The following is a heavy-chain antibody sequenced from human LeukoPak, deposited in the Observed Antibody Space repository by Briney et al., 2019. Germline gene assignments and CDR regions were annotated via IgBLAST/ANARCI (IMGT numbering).Heavy chain of an antibody. Sequence: SETLSLTCTVSGYSISSGYYWGWIRQPPGKGLEWIGSIYHSGSTYYNPSLKSRVTISVDTSKNQFSLKLSSVNAADTAVYYCARTSTDWFDPWGQGTLVTVSS. CDR3: ARTSTDWFDP. CDR2: IYHSGST. D-gene: IGHD2-2*01. J-gene: IGHJ5*02. CDR1: GYSISSGYY. V-gene: IGHV4-38-2*02.